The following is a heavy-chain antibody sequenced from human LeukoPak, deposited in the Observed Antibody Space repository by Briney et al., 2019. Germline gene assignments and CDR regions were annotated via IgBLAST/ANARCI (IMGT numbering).Heavy chain of an antibody. J-gene: IGHJ4*02. V-gene: IGHV1-2*02. Sequence: ASVKVSCKASGYTSTSYGISWVRQAPGQGLEWMGWINPNSGGTNYAQKFQGRVTMTRDTSISTAYMELSRLRSGDTAVYYCARDPAAAGTGGDYWGQGTLVTVSS. CDR2: INPNSGGT. CDR3: ARDPAAAGTGGDY. D-gene: IGHD6-13*01. CDR1: GYTSTSYG.